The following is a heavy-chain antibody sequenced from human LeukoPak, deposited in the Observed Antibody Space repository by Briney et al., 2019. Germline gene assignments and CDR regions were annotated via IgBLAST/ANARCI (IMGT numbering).Heavy chain of an antibody. CDR2: MKQDGSEK. CDR3: ARDRRDGYNVLDY. CDR1: GFTFSSHW. J-gene: IGHJ4*02. V-gene: IGHV3-7*01. D-gene: IGHD5-24*01. Sequence: PGGSLRLSCAASGFTFSSHWMTWVRQAPGKGLEWVANMKQDGSEKYYVDSVKGRFTISRDNAKNSLYLEMNSLRAEDTAMYYCARDRRDGYNVLDYWGQGTLVTVSS.